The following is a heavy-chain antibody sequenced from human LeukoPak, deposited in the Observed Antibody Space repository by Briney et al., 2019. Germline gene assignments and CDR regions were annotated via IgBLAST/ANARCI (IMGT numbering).Heavy chain of an antibody. J-gene: IGHJ5*02. Sequence: ASVKVSCKVSGYTLTELSMHWVRQAPGKGLEWMGGSDPEDGETIYAQKFQGRVTMTEDTSTDTAYMELSSLRSEDTAVYYCATAVGPPADRVPNLYGNWFDPWGQGTLVTVSS. D-gene: IGHD4-23*01. CDR3: ATAVGPPADRVPNLYGNWFDP. CDR1: GYTLTELS. CDR2: SDPEDGET. V-gene: IGHV1-24*01.